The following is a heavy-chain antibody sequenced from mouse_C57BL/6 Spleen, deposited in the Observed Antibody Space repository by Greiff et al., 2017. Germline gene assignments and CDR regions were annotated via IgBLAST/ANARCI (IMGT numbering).Heavy chain of an antibody. CDR1: GYAFTNYL. Sequence: VQLQQSGAELVRPGTSVTVSCKASGYAFTNYLIEWVKQRPGQGLEWIGVINPGSGGTNYNQKFKGKATLTADKSSSTAYMQLSSLTSEDSAVYFCARRGNYYGGSPLDYWGQGTTLTVSS. CDR2: INPGSGGT. J-gene: IGHJ2*01. CDR3: ARRGNYYGGSPLDY. V-gene: IGHV1-54*01. D-gene: IGHD1-1*01.